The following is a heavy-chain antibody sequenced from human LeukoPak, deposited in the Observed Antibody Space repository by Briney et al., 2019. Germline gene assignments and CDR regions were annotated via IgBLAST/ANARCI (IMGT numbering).Heavy chain of an antibody. CDR3: ARYSTPPNKYYFDY. Sequence: SETLSLTCTASGGSISSSSYYWGWIRQPPGKGLEWIGSIYYSGSTYYNPSLKSRVTISVDTSKNQFSLKLSSVTAADTAVYYCARYSTPPNKYYFDYWGQGTLVTVSS. D-gene: IGHD6-13*01. CDR2: IYYSGST. V-gene: IGHV4-39*07. J-gene: IGHJ4*02. CDR1: GGSISSSSYY.